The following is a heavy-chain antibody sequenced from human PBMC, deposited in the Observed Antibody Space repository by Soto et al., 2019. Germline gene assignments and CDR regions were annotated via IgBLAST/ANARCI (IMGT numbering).Heavy chain of an antibody. D-gene: IGHD4-17*01. J-gene: IGHJ4*02. CDR1: GFTFSTYA. Sequence: GGSLRISCAACGFTFSTYAMIWVRQAPGKGLEWVSVITGSGGSTYYADSVKGRFTISRDTSKNTLFLQMNSLRAEDTAVYYCAKDRYGDYGGIDYWGQGTMVTV. V-gene: IGHV3-23*01. CDR2: ITGSGGST. CDR3: AKDRYGDYGGIDY.